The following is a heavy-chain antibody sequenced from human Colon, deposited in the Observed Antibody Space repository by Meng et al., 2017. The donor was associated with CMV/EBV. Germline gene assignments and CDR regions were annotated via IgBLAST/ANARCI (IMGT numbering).Heavy chain of an antibody. CDR1: GFSFSEFY. J-gene: IGHJ4*02. Sequence: GGSLRLSCAASGFSFSEFYMTWVRQAPGKGLEWVAYISGASGTRRYADSVEGRFTISRDNAKKSLYLQLDNLRAEDTAKYFCATRNLHCDHNNCLQYYFDNWGQGTLVTVS. CDR3: ATRNLHCDHNNCLQYYFDN. D-gene: IGHD1-1*01. CDR2: ISGASGTR. V-gene: IGHV3-11*01.